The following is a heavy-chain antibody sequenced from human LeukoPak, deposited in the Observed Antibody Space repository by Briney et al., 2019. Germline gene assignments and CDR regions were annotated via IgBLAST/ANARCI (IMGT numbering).Heavy chain of an antibody. CDR2: IKQDGSEK. Sequence: GGSLRLSCAASGFTFSSYWMSWVRQAPGKGLEWVANIKQDGSEKYYVDSVKGRFTISRDNAKNSLYLQMNSLRAEDTAVYYCARDLSSSGGVGPQPSWIGYWGQGTLVTVSS. D-gene: IGHD6-6*01. J-gene: IGHJ4*02. CDR3: ARDLSSSGGVGPQPSWIGY. V-gene: IGHV3-7*01. CDR1: GFTFSSYW.